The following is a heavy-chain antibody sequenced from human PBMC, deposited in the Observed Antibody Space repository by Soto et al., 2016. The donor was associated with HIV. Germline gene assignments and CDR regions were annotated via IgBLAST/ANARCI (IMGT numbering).Heavy chain of an antibody. V-gene: IGHV1-46*03. J-gene: IGHJ3*02. CDR1: GYTFTSYY. Sequence: QVQLVQSGAEVKKPGASVKVSCKASGYTFTSYYMHWVRQAPGQGLEWMGIINPSGGSTSYAQKFQGRVTMTRDTSTSTVYMELSSLRSEDTAVYYCARVGWIAVAAHDAFDIWGQGTMVTVSS. D-gene: IGHD6-19*01. CDR2: INPSGGST. CDR3: ARVGWIAVAAHDAFDI.